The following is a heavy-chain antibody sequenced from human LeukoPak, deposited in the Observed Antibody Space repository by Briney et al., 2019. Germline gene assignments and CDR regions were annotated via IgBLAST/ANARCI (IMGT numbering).Heavy chain of an antibody. CDR2: IYPGDSDT. V-gene: IGHV5-51*01. CDR1: GYSFTSYW. Sequence: GESLKISCKGSGYSFTSYWIGWVRQMPGKGLEWMGIIYPGDSDTRYSPSFQGQVTITADKSISTAYLQWSSLKASDTAMYYCARGGSGYYRPGEYFQHWGQGTLVTVSS. CDR3: ARGGSGYYRPGEYFQH. D-gene: IGHD3-22*01. J-gene: IGHJ1*01.